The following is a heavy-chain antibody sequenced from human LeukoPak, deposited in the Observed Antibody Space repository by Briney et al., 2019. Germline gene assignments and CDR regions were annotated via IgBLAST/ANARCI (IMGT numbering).Heavy chain of an antibody. J-gene: IGHJ5*02. Sequence: KSSETLSLTCTVSGASISSYYWSCIRQPAGKALEWIGRIYVTGSTTYNPSLESRVTMSLDTSKNHFSLKLRSVTAADTAVYYCARDSGTTGEVKFDPWGQGTLVTVSS. CDR1: GASISSYY. CDR2: IYVTGST. D-gene: IGHD1-7*01. CDR3: ARDSGTTGEVKFDP. V-gene: IGHV4-4*07.